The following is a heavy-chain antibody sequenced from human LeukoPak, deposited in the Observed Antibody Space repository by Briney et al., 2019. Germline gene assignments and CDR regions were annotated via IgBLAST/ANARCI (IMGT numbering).Heavy chain of an antibody. CDR3: AKDPYSSGWGAYYFDY. J-gene: IGHJ4*02. D-gene: IGHD6-19*01. CDR2: ISWNSGSI. Sequence: GRSLRLSCAASGFTFDDYAMHWVRQATGKALAWVSGISWNSGSIGYADSVKGRFTISRDNAKNSLYLQMNSLRTEDTALYYCAKDPYSSGWGAYYFDYWGQGTLVTVSS. CDR1: GFTFDDYA. V-gene: IGHV3-9*01.